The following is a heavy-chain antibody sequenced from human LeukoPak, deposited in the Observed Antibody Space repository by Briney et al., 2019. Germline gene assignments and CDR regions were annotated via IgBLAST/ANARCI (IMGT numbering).Heavy chain of an antibody. CDR3: ARDHYDSSGYYVFDY. CDR2: IIPIFGTA. CDR1: GGTFSSYA. D-gene: IGHD3-22*01. J-gene: IGHJ4*02. Sequence: SVKVSCKASGGTFSSYAISWVRQAPGQGLEWMGGIIPIFGTANYAQKFQGRVTITADESTSTAYMELSSLRSEDTAVYYCARDHYDSSGYYVFDYWGQGTLVTVSS. V-gene: IGHV1-69*13.